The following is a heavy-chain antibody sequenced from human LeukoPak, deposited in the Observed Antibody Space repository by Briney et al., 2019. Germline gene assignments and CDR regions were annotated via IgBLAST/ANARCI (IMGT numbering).Heavy chain of an antibody. CDR1: GGSISSYY. CDR3: ARNGIVGATPYFDY. J-gene: IGHJ4*02. CDR2: IYYSGST. Sequence: PSETLALPCTVSGGSISSYYWSWIRQPPGKGLEWIGYIYYSGSTNYNPSLKSRVTISVDTSKNQFSLKLSSVTAADTAVYYCARNGIVGATPYFDYWGQGTLVTVSS. V-gene: IGHV4-59*01. D-gene: IGHD1-26*01.